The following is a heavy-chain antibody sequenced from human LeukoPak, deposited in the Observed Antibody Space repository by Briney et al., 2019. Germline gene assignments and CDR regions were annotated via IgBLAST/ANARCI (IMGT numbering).Heavy chain of an antibody. CDR3: ARGGIVVVPAAVGPPT. D-gene: IGHD2-2*01. V-gene: IGHV3-21*01. CDR2: ISSSSSYI. Sequence: GGSLRLSCAASGFTFSSYAMSWVRQAPGKGLEWVSSISSSSSYIYYADSVKGRFTISRDNAKNSLYLQMNSLRAEDTAVYYCARGGIVVVPAAVGPPTWGQGTLVTVSS. J-gene: IGHJ5*02. CDR1: GFTFSSYA.